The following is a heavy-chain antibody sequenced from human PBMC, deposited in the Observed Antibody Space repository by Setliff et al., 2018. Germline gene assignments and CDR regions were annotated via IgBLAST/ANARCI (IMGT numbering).Heavy chain of an antibody. Sequence: ASVKVSCKASGYTFTNHYMHWVRQAPGQGLEWMGMINPGGGSTTYAQKFQGRFAISRDNSKNTLYLQMNGLTAADTAMYYCAREPGNTFWSASSGPIIFDYWGQGIMVTVSS. J-gene: IGHJ4*02. CDR1: GYTFTNHY. CDR3: AREPGNTFWSASSGPIIFDY. CDR2: INPGGGST. D-gene: IGHD3-3*01. V-gene: IGHV1-46*01.